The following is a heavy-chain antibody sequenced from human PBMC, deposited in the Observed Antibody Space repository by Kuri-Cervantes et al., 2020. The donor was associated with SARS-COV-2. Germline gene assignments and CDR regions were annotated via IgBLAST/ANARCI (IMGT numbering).Heavy chain of an antibody. CDR1: GFTFSSYW. Sequence: LSLTCAASGFTFSSYWMSWVRQAPGKGLEWVANIKQDGSEKYYVDSVKGRFTISRDNAKNSLYLQMNSLRAEDTAVYYCARGGGRYSYYFYWGQGTLVTVSS. J-gene: IGHJ4*02. V-gene: IGHV3-7*01. D-gene: IGHD5-18*01. CDR2: IKQDGSEK. CDR3: ARGGGRYSYYFY.